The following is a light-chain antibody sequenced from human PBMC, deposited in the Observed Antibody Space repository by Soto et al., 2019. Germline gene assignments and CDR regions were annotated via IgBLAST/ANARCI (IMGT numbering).Light chain of an antibody. CDR2: LGF. V-gene: IGKV2-28*01. CDR1: QRLLHSNGNIF. CDR3: MQALQTPYT. J-gene: IGKJ2*01. Sequence: EIVMTQSPPSLTVTPGEPASISCSSSQRLLHSNGNIFLDWYLQKPGQSPQLLIYLGFNRASGVPDRVSVSGAGTDFTLKISRVEAEDAGVYYCMQALQTPYTLGQGTKLEIK.